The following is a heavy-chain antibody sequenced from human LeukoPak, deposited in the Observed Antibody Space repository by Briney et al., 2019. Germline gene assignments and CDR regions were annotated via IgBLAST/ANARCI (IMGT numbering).Heavy chain of an antibody. CDR3: ARLSRGSRPNFDS. CDR1: GGSICANN. V-gene: IGHV4-59*08. D-gene: IGHD3-3*02. CDR2: IYFTGTT. Sequence: PSETLSVTSTIPGGSICANNWSWIRQPLGKGLGWMGYIYFTGTTTYNPFLRSRVTISLDTSNNQFSLDLTSVTVADTAVHYCARLSRGSRPNFDSWGQGSMVTVSS. J-gene: IGHJ4*02.